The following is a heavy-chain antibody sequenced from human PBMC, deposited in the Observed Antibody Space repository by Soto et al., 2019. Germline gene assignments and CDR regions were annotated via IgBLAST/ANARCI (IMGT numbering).Heavy chain of an antibody. V-gene: IGHV4-39*01. CDR2: LYYNVGT. J-gene: IGHJ5*01. Sequence: PAGNLSPTSNDTGSSISSRGYYWGRIRQPPGRGREGIGSLYYNVGTYYNPSLKSRVTISADTSANQFSLMVNSVTAADTAIYYCARLPSRHWVDCWGQGTLATVSS. CDR1: GSSISSRGYY. CDR3: ARLPSRHWVDC.